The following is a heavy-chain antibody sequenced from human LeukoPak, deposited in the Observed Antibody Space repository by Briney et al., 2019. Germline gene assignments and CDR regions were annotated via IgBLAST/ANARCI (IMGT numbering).Heavy chain of an antibody. CDR1: GFTFSSYW. CDR2: IKTDGSEK. V-gene: IGHV3-7*01. J-gene: IGHJ4*02. CDR3: VRDYVWGIYNPDS. Sequence: GGSLRLSCAASGFTFSSYWMSWFRQIPGKGLEWLGNIKTDGSEKYYLDSVRGRFTISRDNAKNSLFLQMNSLRGEDTAVYYCVRDYVWGIYNPDSWGQGTLVTVTS. D-gene: IGHD3-16*01.